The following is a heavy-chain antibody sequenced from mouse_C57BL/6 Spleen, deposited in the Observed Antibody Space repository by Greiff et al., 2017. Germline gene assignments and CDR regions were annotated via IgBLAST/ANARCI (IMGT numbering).Heavy chain of an antibody. Sequence: QVQLQQPGAELVKPGASVNLSCKASGYTFTSYWMHWVKQRPGQGLEWIGMIHPNSGSTNYNEKFKSKATLTVDKSSSTAYMQLSSLTSEDSAVYYCARAYYYGSSPHAMDYWGQGTSVTVSS. V-gene: IGHV1-64*01. D-gene: IGHD1-1*01. J-gene: IGHJ4*01. CDR3: ARAYYYGSSPHAMDY. CDR1: GYTFTSYW. CDR2: IHPNSGST.